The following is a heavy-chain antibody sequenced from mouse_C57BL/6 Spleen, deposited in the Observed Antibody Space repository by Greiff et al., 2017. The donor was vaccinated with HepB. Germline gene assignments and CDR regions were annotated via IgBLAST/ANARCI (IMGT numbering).Heavy chain of an antibody. Sequence: EVKLMESGGGLVQPGGSLSLSCAASGFTFTDYYMSWVRQPPGKALEWLGFIRNKANGYTTEYSASVEGRFTISRDNSQSILYLQMNALRAEDSATYYCASSTIYDGYYFESWAMDYWGQGTSVTVSS. CDR2: IRNKANGYTT. CDR1: GFTFTDYY. D-gene: IGHD2-3*01. V-gene: IGHV7-3*01. J-gene: IGHJ4*01. CDR3: ASSTIYDGYYFESWAMDY.